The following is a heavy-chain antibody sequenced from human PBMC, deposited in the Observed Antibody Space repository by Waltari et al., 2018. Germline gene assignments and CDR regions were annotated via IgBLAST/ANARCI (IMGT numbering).Heavy chain of an antibody. CDR3: ARGVFDS. CDR2: VSGTTSYR. Sequence: DVPLVESGGGLVKPGGSLRLSCGASGFDFNIYGMNWVRQAPGKGLEWVALVSGTTSYRYYADSVKGRFTVSRDSAKTSVYLQMDSLRVEDTAVYYCARGVFDSWGQGTLVTVSS. V-gene: IGHV3-21*01. J-gene: IGHJ5*01. CDR1: GFDFNIYG.